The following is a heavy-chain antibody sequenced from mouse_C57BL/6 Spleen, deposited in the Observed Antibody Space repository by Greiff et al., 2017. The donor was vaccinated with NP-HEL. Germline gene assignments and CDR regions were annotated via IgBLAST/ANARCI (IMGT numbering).Heavy chain of an antibody. V-gene: IGHV5-17*01. CDR1: GFTFSDYG. J-gene: IGHJ2*01. D-gene: IGHD2-4*01. Sequence: EVQLQESGGGLVKPGGSLKLSCAASGFTFSDYGMHWVRQAPEKGLEWVAYISSGSSTIYYADTVKGRFTISRDNAKNTLFLQMTSLRSEDTAMYYCASKAYDYDVDYYFDYWGQGTTLTVSS. CDR2: ISSGSSTI. CDR3: ASKAYDYDVDYYFDY.